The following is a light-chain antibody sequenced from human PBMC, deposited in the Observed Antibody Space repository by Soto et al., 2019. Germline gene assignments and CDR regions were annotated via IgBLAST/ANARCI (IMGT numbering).Light chain of an antibody. CDR1: QSVSSSY. CDR2: GAS. CDR3: QQYGSPPTT. V-gene: IGKV3-20*01. J-gene: IGKJ1*01. Sequence: EIVLTQSPATLSLSPGERATLSCRASQSVSSSYLAWYQQKPGQAPRRLIFGASFRATGIPDRFSGSGSGTDFTLTISRLEPEDFAVYYCQQYGSPPTTFGQGTKVDIK.